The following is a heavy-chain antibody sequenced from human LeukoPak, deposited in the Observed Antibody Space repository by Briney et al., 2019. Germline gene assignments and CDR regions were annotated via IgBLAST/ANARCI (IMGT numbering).Heavy chain of an antibody. V-gene: IGHV1-2*02. Sequence: ASVKVSCKASGYTFTDYFMNWVRQAPGQGLEWMGWINPKSGGTVYAQKFQGRVTMTRDTSISTAYMELSRLRSDDTAVYYCAREKRKGKWFDPWGQGTLVTVSS. CDR2: INPKSGGT. D-gene: IGHD1-14*01. CDR3: AREKRKGKWFDP. J-gene: IGHJ5*02. CDR1: GYTFTDYF.